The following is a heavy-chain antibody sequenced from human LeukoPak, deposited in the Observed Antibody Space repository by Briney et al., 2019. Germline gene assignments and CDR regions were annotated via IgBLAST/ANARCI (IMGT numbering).Heavy chain of an antibody. CDR2: ISYDGSNK. CDR3: AKDLYPSWIQLWPIDY. J-gene: IGHJ4*02. V-gene: IGHV3-30*18. Sequence: GRSLRLSCAASGFTFSSYGMHWVRQAPGKGLEWVAVISYDGSNKYYADSVKGRFTISRDNSKSTLYLQMNSLRAEDTAVYYCAKDLYPSWIQLWPIDYWGQGTLVTVSS. CDR1: GFTFSSYG. D-gene: IGHD5-18*01.